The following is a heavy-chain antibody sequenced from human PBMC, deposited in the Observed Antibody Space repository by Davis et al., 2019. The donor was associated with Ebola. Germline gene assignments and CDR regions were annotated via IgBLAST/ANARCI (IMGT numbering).Heavy chain of an antibody. J-gene: IGHJ3*02. CDR2: IKQDGSEK. V-gene: IGHV3-7*01. CDR3: ARGVGSGYGYYPHAFDI. Sequence: PGGSLRLSCAASGFTFSSYWMSWVRQAPGKGLEWVANIKQDGSEKYYVDSVKGRFTISRDNAKNSLYLQMNSLRAEDTAVYYCARGVGSGYGYYPHAFDIWGQGTMVTVSS. CDR1: GFTFSSYW. D-gene: IGHD5-12*01.